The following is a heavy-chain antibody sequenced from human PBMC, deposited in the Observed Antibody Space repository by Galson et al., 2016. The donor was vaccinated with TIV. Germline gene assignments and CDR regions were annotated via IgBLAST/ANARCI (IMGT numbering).Heavy chain of an antibody. V-gene: IGHV3-30-3*01. CDR3: ARARSTTRFGMDV. CDR2: ISYDGGYR. J-gene: IGHJ6*02. CDR1: GFTFSSYA. D-gene: IGHD6-13*01. Sequence: SLRLSCAASGFTFSSYALHWVRQAPGKGLEWVATISYDGGYRSYEDSVKGRFTIYSDKSAHSLALQMDSLRPEDTGVYYCARARSTTRFGMDVWGQGTTVTVSS.